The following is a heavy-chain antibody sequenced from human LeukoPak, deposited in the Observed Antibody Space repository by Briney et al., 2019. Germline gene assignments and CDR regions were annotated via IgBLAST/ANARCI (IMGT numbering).Heavy chain of an antibody. CDR2: IWYDGSNK. Sequence: GGSLRLSCVVSGFTFRTYGIHWVRQAPGKGLEWVAVIWYDGSNKYYADSVKGRFTISRDNSKNTLYLQMNSLRAEDTAVYYCVPDAFDIWGQGTMVTVSS. J-gene: IGHJ3*02. CDR3: VPDAFDI. V-gene: IGHV3-33*01. CDR1: GFTFRTYG.